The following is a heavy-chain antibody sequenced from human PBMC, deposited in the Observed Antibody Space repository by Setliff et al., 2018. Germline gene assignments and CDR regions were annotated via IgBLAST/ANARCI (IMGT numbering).Heavy chain of an antibody. V-gene: IGHV1-46*01. CDR1: GGTFSSYA. J-gene: IGHJ4*02. Sequence: GASVKVSCKASGGTFSSYAISWVRQAPGQGLEWMGLINLGGGSTSYAQKFQGRVTMTADTSTSTVYMELSSLRSEDTAVYYCARALDYLDYWGQGTLVTVSS. CDR3: ARALDYLDY. CDR2: INLGGGST.